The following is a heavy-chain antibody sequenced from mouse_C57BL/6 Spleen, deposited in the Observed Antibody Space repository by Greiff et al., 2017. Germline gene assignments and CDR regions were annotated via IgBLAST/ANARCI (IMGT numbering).Heavy chain of an antibody. V-gene: IGHV1-42*01. CDR2: INPSTGGT. D-gene: IGHD2-10*01. Sequence: EVQRVESGPELVKPGASVKISCKASGYSFTGYYMNWVKQSPEKSLEWIGEINPSTGGTTYNQKFKAKATLTVDKSSSTAYMQLKSLTSEYSAVYYCARSAYYGNYEGFAYWGQGTLVTVSA. J-gene: IGHJ3*01. CDR1: GYSFTGYY. CDR3: ARSAYYGNYEGFAY.